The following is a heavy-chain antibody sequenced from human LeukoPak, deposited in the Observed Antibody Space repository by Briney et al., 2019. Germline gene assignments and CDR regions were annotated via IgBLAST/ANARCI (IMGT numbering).Heavy chain of an antibody. CDR1: GFTFSSYE. CDR3: ARAYYDYVWGSYRPFDY. D-gene: IGHD3-16*02. J-gene: IGHJ4*02. CDR2: ISSSGSTI. V-gene: IGHV3-48*03. Sequence: GGSLRLSCAASGFTFSSYETNWVRQAPGKGLEWVSYISSSGSTIYYADSVKGRFTISRDNAKNSLYLQMNSLRAEDTAVYYCARAYYDYVWGSYRPFDYWGQGTLVTVSS.